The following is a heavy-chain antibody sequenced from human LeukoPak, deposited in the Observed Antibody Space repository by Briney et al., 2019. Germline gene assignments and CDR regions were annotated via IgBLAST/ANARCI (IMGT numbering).Heavy chain of an antibody. D-gene: IGHD3-3*01. J-gene: IGHJ5*02. CDR1: GGSYSDYY. CDR3: ARAGLSIFGMITPNWFDP. Sequence: SETLSLTCSVYGGSYSDYYWSWIRQPPGKGLEWIGEISHSGSTKFNPSLKSRVTISVDTSRNQSSLNLTSVTAADTAVYYCARAGLSIFGMITPNWFDPWGQGTLVSVSS. CDR2: ISHSGST. V-gene: IGHV4-34*01.